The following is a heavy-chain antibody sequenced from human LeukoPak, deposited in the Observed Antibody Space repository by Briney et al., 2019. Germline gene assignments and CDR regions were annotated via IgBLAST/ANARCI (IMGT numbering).Heavy chain of an antibody. V-gene: IGHV3-74*01. CDR1: GFTFSASW. CDR2: MNLDGSVT. CDR3: ARDSHLSRLLDY. Sequence: GGSLRLSCEASGFTFSASWVYWVRQPPGEGRVWVSRMNLDGSVTSYADSVEGRFTISRDNAKNTLYLQMDSVRADDTAIYYCARDSHLSRLLDYWGQGTPVTVSS. J-gene: IGHJ4*02.